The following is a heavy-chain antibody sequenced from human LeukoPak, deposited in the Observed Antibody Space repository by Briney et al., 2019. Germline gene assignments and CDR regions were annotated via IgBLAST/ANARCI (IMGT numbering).Heavy chain of an antibody. CDR3: AKGIEYSSSSSYDC. CDR1: GFAFSSYA. Sequence: GGSLRLPGGALGFAFSSYAMSWVRQAPGKGLEWVSAISGSGGSTYYADSVKGRFTTSRDNSKNTLYLRMNSLRAEDTAVYYCAKGIEYSSSSSYDCWGQGTLVTVSS. V-gene: IGHV3-23*01. D-gene: IGHD6-13*01. CDR2: ISGSGGST. J-gene: IGHJ4*02.